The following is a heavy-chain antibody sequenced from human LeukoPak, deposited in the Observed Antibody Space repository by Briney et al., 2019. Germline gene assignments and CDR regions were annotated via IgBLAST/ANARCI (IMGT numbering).Heavy chain of an antibody. V-gene: IGHV1-3*01. CDR2: INAGNGNT. Sequence: ASVKVSCKASGYTFTSYAIHWVRQAPGQRLEWMGWINAGNGNTQYSQKFQGRVTITRDTSASTAYMELSSLRSEDTAVYYCAREIDRDGYNRFFDYWGQGTLVTVSS. D-gene: IGHD5-24*01. CDR3: AREIDRDGYNRFFDY. J-gene: IGHJ4*02. CDR1: GYTFTSYA.